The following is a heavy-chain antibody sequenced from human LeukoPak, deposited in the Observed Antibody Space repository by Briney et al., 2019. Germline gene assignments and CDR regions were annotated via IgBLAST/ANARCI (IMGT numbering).Heavy chain of an antibody. J-gene: IGHJ4*02. V-gene: IGHV3-11*03. D-gene: IGHD3-9*01. CDR2: IRSSNSDT. CDR3: ARGTYFYFDH. Sequence: GGSLRLSCAASGFTVSDNYMSWVRQAPGKGLEWVSYIRSSNSDTKYADSVKGRFTISRDNAKNSLYLQVNSLRAEDTAVYYCARGTYFYFDHWGQGALVTVSS. CDR1: GFTVSDNY.